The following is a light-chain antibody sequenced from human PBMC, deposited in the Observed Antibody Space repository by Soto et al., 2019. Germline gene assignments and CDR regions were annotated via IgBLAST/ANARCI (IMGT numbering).Light chain of an antibody. V-gene: IGKV3-15*01. J-gene: IGKJ1*01. CDR1: QSVSSN. Sequence: EIVMTQSPATLSVSPGERATLSCRASQSVSSNLAWYQQKPGQAPRLLIYGASTRATGIPARFSGSGSGTEFTLTISSLQSDVFAIYYCQQYNNLPQTFGQGTKVDIK. CDR2: GAS. CDR3: QQYNNLPQT.